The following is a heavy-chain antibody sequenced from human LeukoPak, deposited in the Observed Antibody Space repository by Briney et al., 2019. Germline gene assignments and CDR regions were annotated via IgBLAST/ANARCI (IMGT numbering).Heavy chain of an antibody. J-gene: IGHJ4*02. Sequence: GGSLRLSCAASGFTFSSYGMNWVRQAPGKGLEWVSYISSSNSTIYYADSVKGRFTISRDNAKNSLYLQMNSLRAEDTAVYYCARDQTAIRYYFDYWGQGTLVTVSS. CDR1: GFTFSSYG. V-gene: IGHV3-48*04. D-gene: IGHD2-21*02. CDR3: ARDQTAIRYYFDY. CDR2: ISSSNSTI.